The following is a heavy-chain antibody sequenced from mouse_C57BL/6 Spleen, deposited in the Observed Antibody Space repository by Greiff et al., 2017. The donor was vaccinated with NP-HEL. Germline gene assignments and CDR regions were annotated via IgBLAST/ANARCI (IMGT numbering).Heavy chain of an antibody. Sequence: QVQLQQSGAELVKPGASVKMSCKASGYTFTSYWITWVKQRPGQGLEWIGDIYPGSGSTNYNEKFKSKATLTVDTSSSTAYMQLSSLTSEDSAVYYCARRHYYGSPYYFDYWGQGTTLTVSS. CDR1: GYTFTSYW. D-gene: IGHD1-1*01. CDR2: IYPGSGST. CDR3: ARRHYYGSPYYFDY. J-gene: IGHJ2*01. V-gene: IGHV1-55*01.